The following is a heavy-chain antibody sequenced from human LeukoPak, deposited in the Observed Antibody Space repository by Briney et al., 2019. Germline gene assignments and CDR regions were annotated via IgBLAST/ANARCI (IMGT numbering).Heavy chain of an antibody. V-gene: IGHV4-4*07. Sequence: PSETLSLTCTVSGGSISSYYWSWIRQPAGKGLESIGHISTSGSTNYNPSLKSRVTMSVDTSKNQFSLKMSSVTAADTAVYYCARGRSSYYDSGGYYYLMYWGQGTLVTVSS. D-gene: IGHD3-22*01. J-gene: IGHJ1*01. CDR2: ISTSGST. CDR1: GGSISSYY. CDR3: ARGRSSYYDSGGYYYLMY.